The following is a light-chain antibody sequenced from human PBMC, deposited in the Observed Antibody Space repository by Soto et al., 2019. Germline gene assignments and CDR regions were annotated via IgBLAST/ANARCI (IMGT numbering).Light chain of an antibody. Sequence: EIVMTQSPATLSVSPGERATLSCRASPSVSSNVAWYQQKPGQAPRLLIYGASTRATGIPDRLSGSGSGTEFTLTISSLQSEDSAVYYCQQYNNWWTFGQGTKVDIK. CDR2: GAS. CDR1: PSVSSN. J-gene: IGKJ1*01. CDR3: QQYNNWWT. V-gene: IGKV3-15*01.